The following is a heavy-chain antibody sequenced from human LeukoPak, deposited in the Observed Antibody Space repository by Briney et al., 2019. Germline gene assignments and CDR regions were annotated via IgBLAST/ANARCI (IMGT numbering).Heavy chain of an antibody. D-gene: IGHD3-9*01. CDR3: FGTPKDILTGYYRIGAFDI. CDR1: GFTFSSYG. CDR2: ISYDAKSN. V-gene: IGHV3-30*03. J-gene: IGHJ3*02. Sequence: GGSLRLSCVTSGFTFSSYGMHWVRQVPGKGLEWVAVISYDAKSNYHVDSVKGRFTISRDNAKNSLYLQMNSLRAEDTAVYYCFGTPKDILTGYYRIGAFDIWGQGTMVTVSS.